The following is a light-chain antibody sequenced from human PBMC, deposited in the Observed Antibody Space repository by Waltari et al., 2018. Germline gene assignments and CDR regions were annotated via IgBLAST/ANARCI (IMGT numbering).Light chain of an antibody. CDR1: QSLVSSDGNTY. Sequence: DVVMTQSPLSLSVTLGQPASISCRSSQSLVSSDGNTYFNWFQQRPGQSQRRLLYKVSNRDSGFPDRFSVSVSGTDFTLRISRVEAEDVGVYYCMQGTHWPWTFGQGTKVEIK. J-gene: IGKJ1*01. V-gene: IGKV2-30*01. CDR3: MQGTHWPWT. CDR2: KVS.